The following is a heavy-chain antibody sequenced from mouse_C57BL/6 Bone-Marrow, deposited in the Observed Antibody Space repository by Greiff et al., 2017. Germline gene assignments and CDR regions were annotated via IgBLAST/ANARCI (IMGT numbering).Heavy chain of an antibody. J-gene: IGHJ3*01. Sequence: EVQLVESGGGLVQPGGSLKLSCAASGFTFSDYGMAWVRQAPRKGPEWVAFISNLAYSIYYADPVTGRFTISRENAKNTLYLERSSLRSEDTAMYYCARYDYGFFAYWGQGTLVTVSA. CDR3: ARYDYGFFAY. D-gene: IGHD2-4*01. CDR1: GFTFSDYG. CDR2: ISNLAYSI. V-gene: IGHV5-15*01.